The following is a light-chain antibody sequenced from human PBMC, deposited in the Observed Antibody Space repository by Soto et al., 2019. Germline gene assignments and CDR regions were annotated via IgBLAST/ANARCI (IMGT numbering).Light chain of an antibody. CDR2: DVS. CDR3: SSYTSSSTYV. J-gene: IGLJ1*01. V-gene: IGLV2-14*01. Sequence: QAVVTQPASVSGSPGQSITISCTGISSDVGGYNYVSWYQQHPGKAPKLMIYDVSNRPSGVSNRFSGSKSGNTASLTISGLQAEDEADYYCSSYTSSSTYVFGTGTKLTVL. CDR1: SSDVGGYNY.